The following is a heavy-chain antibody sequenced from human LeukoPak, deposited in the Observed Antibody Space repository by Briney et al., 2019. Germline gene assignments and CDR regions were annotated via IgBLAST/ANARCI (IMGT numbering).Heavy chain of an antibody. CDR3: AITRSGYYYY. V-gene: IGHV1-18*01. J-gene: IGHJ4*02. D-gene: IGHD3-22*01. CDR2: ICAFNGNT. CDR1: VYTFIFYG. Sequence: VTFPASVYTFIFYGTSWVGRAPGQGLAWMGWICAFNGNTNYAQTLQGRVTMTTDTSTSTAYMELRRLRSDDTAVYYWAITRSGYYYYWGQRTLVTLSS.